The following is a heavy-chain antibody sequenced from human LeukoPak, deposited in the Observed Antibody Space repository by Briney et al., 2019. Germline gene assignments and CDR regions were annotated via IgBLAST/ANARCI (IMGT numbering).Heavy chain of an antibody. J-gene: IGHJ4*02. CDR2: LSYDGSQT. CDR3: ARVGRAYDFWDYLDY. V-gene: IGHV3-30*03. CDR1: GFTFSNYD. Sequence: PGGSLRLSCAASGFTFSNYDMSWVRRAPGKGLECVTLLSYDGSQTYYADSVKGRFTISRDNSKNTLFLQMNSLRAEDTAIYYCARVGRAYDFWDYLDYWGQGTPVTVSS. D-gene: IGHD3-3*01.